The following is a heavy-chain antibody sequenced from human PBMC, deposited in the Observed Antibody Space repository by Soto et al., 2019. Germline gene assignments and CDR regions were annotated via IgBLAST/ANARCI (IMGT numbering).Heavy chain of an antibody. Sequence: GGSLRLSCAASGFTFSSYWMSWVRQAPGKGLEWVANIKQDGSEKYYVDSVKGRFTISRDNAKNSLYLQMNSLRAEDTAVYYCARDRIRGVRFLEWNSYGMDVWGQGTTVTVSS. CDR3: ARDRIRGVRFLEWNSYGMDV. CDR1: GFTFSSYW. CDR2: IKQDGSEK. J-gene: IGHJ6*02. D-gene: IGHD3-3*01. V-gene: IGHV3-7*03.